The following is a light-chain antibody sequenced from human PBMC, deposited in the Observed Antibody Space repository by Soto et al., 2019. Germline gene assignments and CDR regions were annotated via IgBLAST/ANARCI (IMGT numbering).Light chain of an antibody. CDR2: EVN. CDR3: SSYTTMSTV. CDR1: SSDIGAYNY. J-gene: IGLJ2*01. Sequence: QSALTQPASVSGSPGQSITISCTGTSSDIGAYNYVSWYQQHPGKAPRLIIYEVNNRPAGVSSRFSGSKSGNTASLTISWLQAEDEADYYYSSYTTMSTVFGGGTKLTVL. V-gene: IGLV2-14*01.